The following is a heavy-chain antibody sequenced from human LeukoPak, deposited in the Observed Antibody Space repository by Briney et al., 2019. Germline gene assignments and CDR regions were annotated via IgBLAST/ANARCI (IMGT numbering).Heavy chain of an antibody. V-gene: IGHV1-3*01. CDR1: GYTFTSYA. Sequence: ASVKVSCKASGYTFTSYAMHWVRQAPGQRLEWMGWINAGNGNTKYSQKFQGRVTITRDTSASTAYMELSSLRSEDTAVYYCATGIGSYGDPQVDYWGQGTLVTVSS. CDR3: ATGIGSYGDPQVDY. CDR2: INAGNGNT. J-gene: IGHJ4*02. D-gene: IGHD4-17*01.